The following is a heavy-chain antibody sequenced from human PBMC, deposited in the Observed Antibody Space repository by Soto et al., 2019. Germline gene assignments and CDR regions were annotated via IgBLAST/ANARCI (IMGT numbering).Heavy chain of an antibody. CDR1: GYTFTSYG. Sequence: SCKASGYTFTSYGISWIRQPPGKGLEWIGYIYYSGSTNYNPSLKSRVTISVDTSKNQFSLKLRSVTAAETAVYYCARDRSGWYELSYYYMDVWGKGTTVTVS. CDR2: IYYSGST. V-gene: IGHV4-59*01. CDR3: ARDRSGWYELSYYYMDV. J-gene: IGHJ6*03. D-gene: IGHD6-19*01.